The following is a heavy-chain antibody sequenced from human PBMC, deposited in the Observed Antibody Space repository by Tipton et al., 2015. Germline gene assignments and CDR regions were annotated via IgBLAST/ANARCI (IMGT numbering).Heavy chain of an antibody. J-gene: IGHJ4*02. D-gene: IGHD4-23*01. CDR2: IQYSGST. V-gene: IGHV4-59*01. Sequence: TLSLTCTVSSDSISKYYWSWIRQPPGKELEWIGYIQYSGSTNYNPSLKSQVTISVDTSKTQFSLKMSSVTASDTAVYYCARARGRHGGLFDSWGQGILVTVSS. CDR3: ARARGRHGGLFDS. CDR1: SDSISKYY.